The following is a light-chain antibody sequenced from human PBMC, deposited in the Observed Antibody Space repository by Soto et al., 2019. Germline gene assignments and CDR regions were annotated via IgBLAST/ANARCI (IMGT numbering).Light chain of an antibody. V-gene: IGLV2-14*01. J-gene: IGLJ2*01. CDR2: EVS. CDR1: SSDVGGYNY. CDR3: SSYTSISTLA. Sequence: QSALTQPASVSGSPGQSITISCTGTSSDVGGYNYVSWYQQHPGKAPKVMIYEVSNRPSGVSNRFSGSKSGNTASLTISGLQAEDEADYYCSSYTSISTLAFGGGPKLTVL.